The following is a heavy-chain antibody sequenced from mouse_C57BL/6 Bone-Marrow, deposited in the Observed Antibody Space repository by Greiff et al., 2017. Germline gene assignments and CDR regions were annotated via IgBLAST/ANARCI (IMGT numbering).Heavy chain of an antibody. CDR2: ISSGGDYI. D-gene: IGHD1-1*01. J-gene: IGHJ4*01. V-gene: IGHV5-9-1*02. CDR1: GFTFSSYA. Sequence: EVKVEESGEGLVKPGGSLKLSCAASGFTFSSYAMSWVRQTPEQRLEWVAYISSGGDYIYYADTVKGRFTISRDNARNTLYLQMSSLKSEDTAMYYCTRGYYGSVYYYAIDYWGQGTSVTVSS. CDR3: TRGYYGSVYYYAIDY.